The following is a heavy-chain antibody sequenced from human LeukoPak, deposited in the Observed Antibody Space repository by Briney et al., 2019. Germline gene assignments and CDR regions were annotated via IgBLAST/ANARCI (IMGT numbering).Heavy chain of an antibody. CDR3: ARAGANYYDSSGYFTFVQDAFDI. V-gene: IGHV4-30-2*01. CDR2: IYHSGST. D-gene: IGHD3-22*01. CDR1: RGSISSGGYS. J-gene: IGHJ3*02. Sequence: SQTLSLTCAVSRGSISSGGYSWSWIRQPPGKGLGWIGYIYHSGSTYYNPSLKSRVTISVDRSKNQFSLKLSSVTAADTAVYYCARAGANYYDSSGYFTFVQDAFDIWGQGTMVTVSS.